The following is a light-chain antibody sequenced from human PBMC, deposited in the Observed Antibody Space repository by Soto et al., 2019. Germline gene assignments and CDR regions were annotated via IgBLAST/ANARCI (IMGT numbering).Light chain of an antibody. V-gene: IGKV3-20*01. J-gene: IGKJ3*01. CDR3: QHYGSALFT. CDR2: GAS. Sequence: EIVLTQSPGTLSLSPGERATLSCRASQSFSSSYLAWYQQKPGQAPRLLIYGASSRATGIPDRFSGSGSGTDFTLTISRLEPEDFAVYYCQHYGSALFTFGPGTKVYVK. CDR1: QSFSSSY.